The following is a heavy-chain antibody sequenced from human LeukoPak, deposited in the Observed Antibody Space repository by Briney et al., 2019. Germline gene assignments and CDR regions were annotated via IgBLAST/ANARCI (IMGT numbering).Heavy chain of an antibody. CDR3: AKDRIPSGGSSKYFQH. D-gene: IGHD2-15*01. J-gene: IGHJ1*01. V-gene: IGHV3-23*01. CDR2: ISGSVGST. Sequence: GGSLRLSCAASGFTFSSYAMSWVRQAPGKGLEWVSAISGSVGSTYYADSVKGRFTISRDNSKNTLYLQMNSLRAEDTAVYYCAKDRIPSGGSSKYFQHWGQGTLVTVSS. CDR1: GFTFSSYA.